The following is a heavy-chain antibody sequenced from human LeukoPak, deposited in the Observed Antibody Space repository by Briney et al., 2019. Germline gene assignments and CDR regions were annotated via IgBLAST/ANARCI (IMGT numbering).Heavy chain of an antibody. D-gene: IGHD6-13*01. J-gene: IGHJ6*04. CDR2: ISSSSSYI. CDR1: GFTVSSNY. V-gene: IGHV3-21*01. Sequence: GGSLRLSCAASGFTVSSNYMSWVRQAPGKGLEWVSSISSSSSYIYYADSVKGRFTISRDNAKNTLYLQMNSLRAEDTAVYYCARNRWTGYSSSWYPRYYYYYGMDVWGKGTTVTVSS. CDR3: ARNRWTGYSSSWYPRYYYYYGMDV.